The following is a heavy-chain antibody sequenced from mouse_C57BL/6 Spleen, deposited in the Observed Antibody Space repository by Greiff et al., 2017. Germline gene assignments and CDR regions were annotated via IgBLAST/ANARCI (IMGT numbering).Heavy chain of an antibody. CDR1: GFTFSNYW. V-gene: IGHV6-3*01. CDR3: TFSYDSNAVDY. Sequence: EVKLLESGGGLVQPGGSMKLSCVASGFTFSNYWMNWVRQSPEKGLEWVAQIRLKSDNYATHYAESVKGRFTISRDDSKSSVYLQMNNLRAEDTGIYYCTFSYDSNAVDYWGQGTSVTVSS. D-gene: IGHD2-4*01. CDR2: IRLKSDNYAT. J-gene: IGHJ4*01.